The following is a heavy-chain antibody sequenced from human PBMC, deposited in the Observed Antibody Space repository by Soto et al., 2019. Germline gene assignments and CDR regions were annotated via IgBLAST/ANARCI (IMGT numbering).Heavy chain of an antibody. J-gene: IGHJ6*02. CDR1: GFTFTSSA. CDR2: IVVGAGNT. Sequence: GASVKVSCKASGFTFTSSAVQWVRQARGQRLEWMGWIVVGAGNTNYAQELQEGLTITRDMTSLRGEDTAVYYCAKIRNYCTSTTCPPYYYPMDVWGQGTTVTVSS. V-gene: IGHV1-58*01. CDR3: TTCPPYYYPMDV. D-gene: IGHD2-2*01.